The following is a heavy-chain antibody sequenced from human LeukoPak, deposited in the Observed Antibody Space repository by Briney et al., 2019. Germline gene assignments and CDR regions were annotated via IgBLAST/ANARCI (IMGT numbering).Heavy chain of an antibody. CDR2: IRQAGNEK. CDR1: GFTFSSYW. J-gene: IGHJ4*02. CDR3: ARDSYYDSSGYSN. Sequence: PGGSLRLSCTATGFTFSSYWMSWVRQAPGKGLEWVASIRQAGNEKFYVDAVKGRFTISRDNTKNSVSLQMNSLRAEDTAVYYCARDSYYDSSGYSNWGQGTLVTVSS. D-gene: IGHD3-22*01. V-gene: IGHV3-7*01.